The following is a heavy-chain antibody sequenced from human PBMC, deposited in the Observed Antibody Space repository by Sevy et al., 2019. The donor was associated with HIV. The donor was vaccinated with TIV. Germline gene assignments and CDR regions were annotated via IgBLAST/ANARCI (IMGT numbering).Heavy chain of an antibody. V-gene: IGHV1-46*03. CDR1: GYTFTNYY. CDR3: GRTSPRGGFDH. Sequence: ASVKVSCKASGYTFTNYYMHWVRQAPGQGLEWMGIINPGEVSTVYAQKFQGRVTMTRDTSTSTVYMELSSLRSDDTAVYYCGRTSPRGGFDHWGQGALVTVSS. CDR2: INPGEVST. J-gene: IGHJ4*02. D-gene: IGHD3-16*01.